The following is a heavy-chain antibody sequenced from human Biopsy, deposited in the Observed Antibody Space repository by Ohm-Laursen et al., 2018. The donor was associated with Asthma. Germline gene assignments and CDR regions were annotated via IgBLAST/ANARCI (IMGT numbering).Heavy chain of an antibody. J-gene: IGHJ4*02. V-gene: IGHV4-30-4*01. Sequence: SQTLSLTCTVSGGSISSGAHYWSWVRQPPGKGLEWIGYIYYIGSTYYNPSLKSRVAISLGTSKNQFSLKLSSVTAADTAVYFCARRGGVRRYFDYWGQGTLVTVSS. CDR2: IYYIGST. CDR1: GGSISSGAHY. D-gene: IGHD3-16*01. CDR3: ARRGGVRRYFDY.